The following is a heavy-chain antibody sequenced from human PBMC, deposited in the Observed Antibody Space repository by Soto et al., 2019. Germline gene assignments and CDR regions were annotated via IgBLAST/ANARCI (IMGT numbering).Heavy chain of an antibody. Sequence: QVQLMQYGADVKKPGASVKVSCKASGDTFTEYYIHWVRQAPGQGLEWMGTVNPSGGHTTYAQHFLGRVTMTRDTSTSTLYMELTSLTSEDTAVYYCARGGHVVVVTAALDYWGQGTLVTVSS. V-gene: IGHV1-46*01. CDR3: ARGGHVVVVTAALDY. CDR2: VNPSGGHT. CDR1: GDTFTEYY. D-gene: IGHD2-21*02. J-gene: IGHJ4*02.